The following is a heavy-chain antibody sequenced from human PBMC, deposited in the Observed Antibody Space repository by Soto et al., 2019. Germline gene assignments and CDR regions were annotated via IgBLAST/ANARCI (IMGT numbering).Heavy chain of an antibody. CDR3: ARTGGKPTVTNFDY. D-gene: IGHD4-17*01. Sequence: KTSETLSLTCAVYCGSFSGYYWSWIRQPPGKGLEWIGEINHSGSTNYNPSLKSRVTISVDTSKNQFPLKLSSVTAADTAVYYCARTGGKPTVTNFDYWGQGTLVTVSS. V-gene: IGHV4-34*01. CDR1: CGSFSGYY. J-gene: IGHJ4*02. CDR2: INHSGST.